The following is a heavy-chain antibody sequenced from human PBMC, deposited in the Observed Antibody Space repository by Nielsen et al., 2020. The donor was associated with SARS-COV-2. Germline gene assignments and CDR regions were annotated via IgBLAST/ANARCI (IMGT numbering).Heavy chain of an antibody. CDR1: GGSITTYY. CDR3: ARDDDNWGSLAY. Sequence: SETLSLTCAVSGGSITTYYWHWIRQSPGKGLEWFGYIYYSGNTNYNPSLKSRVTISVDTSKNQFSLKLSSVTAADTAVYYCARDDDNWGSLAYWGQGTLVTVSS. J-gene: IGHJ4*02. D-gene: IGHD7-27*01. V-gene: IGHV4-59*13. CDR2: IYYSGNT.